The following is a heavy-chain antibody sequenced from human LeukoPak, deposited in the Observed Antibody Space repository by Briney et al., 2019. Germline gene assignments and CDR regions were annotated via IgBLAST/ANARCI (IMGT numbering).Heavy chain of an antibody. CDR3: ASLYSSGWSGYYYYMDV. V-gene: IGHV4-39*01. J-gene: IGHJ6*03. D-gene: IGHD6-19*01. Sequence: PSETLSLTCTVSGGSISSSSYYWVWIRQPPGKGLERIGSNYYSGSTYYNPYLKSQVTISVDTSKNQSSLKLSSVTAADTAVYYCASLYSSGWSGYYYYMDVWGKGTTVTVSS. CDR1: GGSISSSSYY. CDR2: NYYSGST.